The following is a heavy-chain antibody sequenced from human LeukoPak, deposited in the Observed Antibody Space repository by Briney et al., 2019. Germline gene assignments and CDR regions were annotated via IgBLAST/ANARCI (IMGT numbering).Heavy chain of an antibody. Sequence: GGSLRLSCAPSGFTFSSYAVSWVRPAPGKGLEWVSAISGSGGSTYYADSVTGQFTISRDKSKNTLYRQMNSLRAEDTAVYYCAKAGGSTVVKAVLDYWGQGTLVTVSS. CDR3: AKAGGSTVVKAVLDY. J-gene: IGHJ4*02. V-gene: IGHV3-23*01. D-gene: IGHD4-23*01. CDR1: GFTFSSYA. CDR2: ISGSGGST.